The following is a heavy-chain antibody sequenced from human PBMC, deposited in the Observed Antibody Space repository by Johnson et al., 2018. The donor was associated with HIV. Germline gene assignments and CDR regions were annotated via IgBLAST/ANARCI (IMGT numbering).Heavy chain of an antibody. V-gene: IGHV3-11*01. CDR2: ISSSGSTI. Sequence: QVQLVESGGGLVKPGGSQRLSCAASGFIFSDYHMTWIRQAPGKGLEWVSYISSSGSTIYYADSVKGRFTISRDNAKNSMYLQMNSLRVEDTALYYCVRDTGYCSGGRCDDAFDVWGQGTVVTVSS. CDR3: VRDTGYCSGGRCDDAFDV. J-gene: IGHJ3*01. CDR1: GFIFSDYH. D-gene: IGHD2-15*01.